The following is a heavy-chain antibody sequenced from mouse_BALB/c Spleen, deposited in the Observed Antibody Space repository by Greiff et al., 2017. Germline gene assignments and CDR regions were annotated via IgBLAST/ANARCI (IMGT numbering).Heavy chain of an antibody. J-gene: IGHJ4*01. V-gene: IGHV1-80*01. Sequence: QVQLKESGAELVRPGSSVKISCKASGYAFSSYWMNWVKQRPGQGLEWIGQIYPGDGDTNYNGKFKGKATLTADKSSSTAYMQLSSLTSEDSAVYFCARRSYGYGYAMDYWGQGTSVTVSS. CDR1: GYAFSSYW. D-gene: IGHD1-2*01. CDR3: ARRSYGYGYAMDY. CDR2: IYPGDGDT.